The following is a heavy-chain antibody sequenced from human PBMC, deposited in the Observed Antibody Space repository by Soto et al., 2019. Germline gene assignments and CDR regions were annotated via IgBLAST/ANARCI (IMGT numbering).Heavy chain of an antibody. CDR2: IYWDDDK. CDR1: GFSLSTSGVG. J-gene: IGHJ4*02. Sequence: QITLKESGPTLVKPTQTLTLTCTFSGFSLSTSGVGVGWIRQPPGKALEWLALIYWDDDKRYSPSLKSRLTNTKDTTKNQVALTITNMDPVDTATYYCAHSGGSYPWDYWGQGTLVTVSS. CDR3: AHSGGSYPWDY. D-gene: IGHD1-26*01. V-gene: IGHV2-5*02.